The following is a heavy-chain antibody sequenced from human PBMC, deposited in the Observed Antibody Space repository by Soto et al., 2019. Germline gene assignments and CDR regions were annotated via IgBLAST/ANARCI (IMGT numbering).Heavy chain of an antibody. Sequence: SETLSLTCTVSGGSISSENYYWGWIREPPGKVLEWIGSIYYSGGTYYNPSLKSRVTISVDTSKNQFSLKLNSVSAADTAVYYCGRLTFGGDFYHYYHRYYGMDVWGQGTTVTVSS. CDR1: GGSISSENYY. CDR2: IYYSGGT. J-gene: IGHJ6*02. V-gene: IGHV4-39*01. CDR3: GRLTFGGDFYHYYHRYYGMDV. D-gene: IGHD2-21*02.